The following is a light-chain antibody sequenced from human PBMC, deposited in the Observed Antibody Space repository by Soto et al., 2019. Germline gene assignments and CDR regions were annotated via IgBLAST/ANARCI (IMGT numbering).Light chain of an antibody. CDR3: QQYSSWVT. Sequence: EIVMTQSQVTMSLSPGDTATLSCSASQTITSNLAWYQQKPGQPPSLLIYGASTRATGIPARFSGSGSGTEFTLNITNLQSEDFAVYYCQQYSSWVTFGVGNQLEI. J-gene: IGKJ4*01. V-gene: IGKV3-15*01. CDR2: GAS. CDR1: QTITSN.